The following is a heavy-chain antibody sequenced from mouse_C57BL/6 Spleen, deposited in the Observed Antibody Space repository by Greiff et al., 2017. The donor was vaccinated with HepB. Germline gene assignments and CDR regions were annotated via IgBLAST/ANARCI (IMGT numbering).Heavy chain of an antibody. J-gene: IGHJ2*01. Sequence: EVKVVESGGGLVQPKGSLKLSCAASGFSFNTYAMNWVRQATGKGLEWVARIRSKSNNYATYYADSVKDRFTISRDDSESMLYLQMNNLKTEDTAMYYCVTGNYDYWGQGTTLTVSS. CDR3: VTGNYDY. CDR2: IRSKSNNYAT. V-gene: IGHV10-1*01. CDR1: GFSFNTYA. D-gene: IGHD2-1*01.